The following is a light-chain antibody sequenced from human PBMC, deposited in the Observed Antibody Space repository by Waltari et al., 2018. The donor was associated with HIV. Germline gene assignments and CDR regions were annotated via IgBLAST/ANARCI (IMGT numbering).Light chain of an antibody. CDR1: SNDVGGYNY. Sequence: QSALTQPASVSGSPGQSITISCTGTSNDVGGYNYVSWYQHPPGKAPKLMIYDVTTRPSVVSDRFSGSKSGNTASLTISGLQAEDEADYYCSSYTKTLYVIFGGGTKLTVL. CDR3: SSYTKTLYVI. CDR2: DVT. V-gene: IGLV2-14*01. J-gene: IGLJ2*01.